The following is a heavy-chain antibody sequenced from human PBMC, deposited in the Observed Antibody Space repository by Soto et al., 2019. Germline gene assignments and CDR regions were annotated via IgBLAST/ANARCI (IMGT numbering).Heavy chain of an antibody. J-gene: IGHJ6*02. V-gene: IGHV1-69*12. D-gene: IGHD3-10*01. CDR1: GGTFSSYA. CDR3: ARQGSNEYYYYGMDV. CDR2: IIRIFGTP. Sequence: QVKLVQSRAAVKKPGSSVKVSCKASGGTFSSYAINWVRQAPGQGLEWMGGIIRIFGTPDYAQRFQGRVTITADESTSTAYMELSSLRSEDTAVYYCARQGSNEYYYYGMDVWGQGTTVTVSS.